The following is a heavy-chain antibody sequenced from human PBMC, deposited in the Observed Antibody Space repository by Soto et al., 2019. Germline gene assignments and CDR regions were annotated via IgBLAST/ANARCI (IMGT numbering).Heavy chain of an antibody. CDR2: INHSGST. V-gene: IGHV4-34*01. D-gene: IGHD4-17*01. J-gene: IGHJ5*02. CDR1: GGSFSGYY. Sequence: PSETLSLTCAVYGGSFSGYYWSWIRQPPGKGLEWIGEINHSGSTNYNPSLKSRVTISVDTSKNQFSLKLSSVTAADTAVYYCARAHGDYVSDWFDPWGQGTMVTVYS. CDR3: ARAHGDYVSDWFDP.